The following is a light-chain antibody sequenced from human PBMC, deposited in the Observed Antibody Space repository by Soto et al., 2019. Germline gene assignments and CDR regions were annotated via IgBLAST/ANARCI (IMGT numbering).Light chain of an antibody. Sequence: QSALTQPASVSGSPGQSITISCTGTSSDVGGYKYVSWYQQHPDKAHKLRIYHVNNRPSGISNRFSGSKSGNKASLTISGLQAEDDADYYCSSYTSSSSYVFGTGTKVPVL. J-gene: IGLJ1*01. CDR3: SSYTSSSSYV. V-gene: IGLV2-14*01. CDR2: HVN. CDR1: SSDVGGYKY.